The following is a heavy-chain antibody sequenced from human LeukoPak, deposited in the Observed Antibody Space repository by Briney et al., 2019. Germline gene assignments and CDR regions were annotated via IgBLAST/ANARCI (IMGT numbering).Heavy chain of an antibody. V-gene: IGHV3-21*01. J-gene: IGHJ4*02. D-gene: IGHD6-25*01. CDR2: ISSSSTYI. CDR1: GFTFSSYS. CDR3: ARGIPAVDY. Sequence: GGSLRLSCAASGFTFSSYSMTWVRQAPGKGLEWVSSISSSSTYIYYADSVKGRFTISRDKAKNSLSLQMNSLRAEDTAIYYCARGIPAVDYWGQGTLVTVSS.